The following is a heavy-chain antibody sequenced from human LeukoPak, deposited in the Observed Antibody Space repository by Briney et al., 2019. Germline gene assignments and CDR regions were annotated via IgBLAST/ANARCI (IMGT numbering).Heavy chain of an antibody. V-gene: IGHV3-23*01. CDR1: GFTFSSYA. CDR2: ISGSGGNT. CDR3: ASPSSGQSFDI. Sequence: PGGSLRLSCAASGFTFSSYAMSWVRQAPGKGLEWVSAISGSGGNTYYADSVKGRFTMSRDNSKNTLYLQMHSLRAEDTAVYYCASPSSGQSFDIWGQGTMVTVSS. D-gene: IGHD6-19*01. J-gene: IGHJ3*02.